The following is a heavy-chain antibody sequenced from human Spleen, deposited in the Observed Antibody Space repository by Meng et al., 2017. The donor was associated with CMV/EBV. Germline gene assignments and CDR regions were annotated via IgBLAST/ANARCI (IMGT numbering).Heavy chain of an antibody. V-gene: IGHV3-33*06. Sequence: GGSLRLPCAASGFTFSAYGMHWVRQAPGKGLEWVAIIWHDGSNKFYADTVKGRFTISRDNSNKMLYLQMNSVRAEDTAVYYCAKDRCTNGVCSTWGYYFDYWGQGTLVTVSS. D-gene: IGHD2-8*01. CDR1: GFTFSAYG. CDR3: AKDRCTNGVCSTWGYYFDY. J-gene: IGHJ4*02. CDR2: IWHDGSNK.